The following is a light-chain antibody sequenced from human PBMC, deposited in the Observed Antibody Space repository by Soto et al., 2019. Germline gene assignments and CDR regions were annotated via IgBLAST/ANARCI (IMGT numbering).Light chain of an antibody. CDR1: SSNIGSKT. Sequence: QSVRTQPPSASGTPGQRVTISCSGSSSNIGSKTVNWYQQLPGTAPKLLIYSSNQRPSGVPDRFSGSKSGTSASLAISGLQSEDEADYYCAAWDDSLSGVVFGGGTKVTVL. J-gene: IGLJ2*01. CDR2: SSN. CDR3: AAWDDSLSGVV. V-gene: IGLV1-44*01.